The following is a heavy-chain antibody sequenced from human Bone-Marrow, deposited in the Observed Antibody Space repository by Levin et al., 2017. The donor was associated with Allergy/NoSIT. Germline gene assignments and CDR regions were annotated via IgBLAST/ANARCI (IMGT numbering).Heavy chain of an antibody. Sequence: LSLTCAASGFTVSSNYMSWVRQAPGKGLEWVSVIYSGGSTYYADSVKGRFTISRDNSKNTLYLQMNSLRAEDTAVYYCAREKGSTSYYYYYYGMDVWGQGTTVTVSS. J-gene: IGHJ6*02. V-gene: IGHV3-53*01. CDR3: AREKGSTSYYYYYYGMDV. D-gene: IGHD2/OR15-2a*01. CDR1: GFTVSSNY. CDR2: IYSGGST.